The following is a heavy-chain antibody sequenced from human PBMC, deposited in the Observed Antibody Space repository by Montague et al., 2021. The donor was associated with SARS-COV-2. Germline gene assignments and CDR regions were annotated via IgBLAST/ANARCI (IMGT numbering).Heavy chain of an antibody. J-gene: IGHJ3*02. D-gene: IGHD3-22*01. CDR1: GGSISSGGYY. CDR3: ARVQGITMIVVVIGAFDI. CDR2: IYYSGST. Sequence: TLSLTCTVSGGSISSGGYYWSWIRQHPGKGLEWIGYIYYSGSTYCNPSLKSRVTISVDTSKNQFSLKLSSVIAADTAVYYCARVQGITMIVVVIGAFDIWGQGTMVTVSS. V-gene: IGHV4-31*03.